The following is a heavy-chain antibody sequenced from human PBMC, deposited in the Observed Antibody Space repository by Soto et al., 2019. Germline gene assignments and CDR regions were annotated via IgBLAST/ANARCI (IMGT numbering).Heavy chain of an antibody. CDR2: ISHDGITK. Sequence: QVQLVESGGGVVQPGRSLRLSCAASGFTFTDHGMHWVRQVPDKGLEWVAVISHDGITKYYADSLKGRFTISRDNSNNTVFLQMNGLRAEDTAVYSCTKDREDTGLSFASWGQGTLVTVSS. V-gene: IGHV3-30*18. CDR3: TKDREDTGLSFAS. CDR1: GFTFTDHG. D-gene: IGHD3-3*01. J-gene: IGHJ5*02.